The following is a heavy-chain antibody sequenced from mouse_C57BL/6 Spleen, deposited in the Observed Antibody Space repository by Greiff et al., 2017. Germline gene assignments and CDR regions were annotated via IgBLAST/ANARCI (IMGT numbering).Heavy chain of an antibody. CDR3: ARYPSYYGNSYAMDY. CDR2: IRNKANGYTT. CDR1: GFTFTDYY. D-gene: IGHD2-10*01. J-gene: IGHJ4*01. V-gene: IGHV7-3*01. Sequence: EVKLVESGGGLVQPGGSLSLSCAASGFTFTDYYMSWVRQPPGKALEWLGFIRNKANGYTTEYSASVKGRFTISRDNSQSILYLQMNALRAEDSATYYCARYPSYYGNSYAMDYWGQGTSVTVSS.